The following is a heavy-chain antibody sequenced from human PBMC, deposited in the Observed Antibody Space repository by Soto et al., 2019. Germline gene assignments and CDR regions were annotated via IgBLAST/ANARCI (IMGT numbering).Heavy chain of an antibody. D-gene: IGHD6-13*01. CDR3: ARGRQGYSSSTEYYFDY. CDR1: GGSFSGYY. J-gene: IGHJ4*02. Sequence: QVQLQQWGAGLLKPSETLSLTCAVYGGSFSGYYWSWIRQPPGKGLEWIGEINHSGSTNYNPSLKCRVTISVDTSKNQFSLKLSSVTAADTAVYYCARGRQGYSSSTEYYFDYWGQGTLVTVSS. CDR2: INHSGST. V-gene: IGHV4-34*01.